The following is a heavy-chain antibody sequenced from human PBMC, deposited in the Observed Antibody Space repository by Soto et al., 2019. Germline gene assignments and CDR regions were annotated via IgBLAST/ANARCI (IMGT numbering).Heavy chain of an antibody. CDR2: ISGYNGDT. D-gene: IGHD2-8*01. CDR1: GYTFTRYG. V-gene: IGHV1-18*01. CDR3: AKNGHPPYYYSVMDV. J-gene: IGHJ6*02. Sequence: ASLKVSCKASGYTFTRYGISWVRQAPGQGLEWMGWISGYNGDTNYAQKFQGRVTMTVDTSTTTAFMELTSLTSDDRAVYYCAKNGHPPYYYSVMDVWGQGTTVTVSS.